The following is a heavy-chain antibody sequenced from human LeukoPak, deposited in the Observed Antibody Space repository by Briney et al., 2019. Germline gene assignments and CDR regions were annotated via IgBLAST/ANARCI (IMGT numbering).Heavy chain of an antibody. CDR3: ARQPDGWGSYYRPQWFDY. J-gene: IGHJ4*02. CDR2: IYHSGST. CDR1: GYSISSGYY. V-gene: IGHV4-38-2*01. Sequence: SETLSLTCAVSGYSISSGYYWGWIRQPPGKGLEWIGSIYHSGSTYYNPSLKSRVTISVDTSKNQSSLKLSSVAAADTAVYYCARQPDGWGSYYRPQWFDYWAREPWSPSPQ. D-gene: IGHD3-10*01.